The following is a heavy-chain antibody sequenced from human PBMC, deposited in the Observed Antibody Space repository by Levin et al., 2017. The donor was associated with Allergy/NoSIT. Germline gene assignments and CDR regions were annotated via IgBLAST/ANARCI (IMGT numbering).Heavy chain of an antibody. CDR1: GFSFGTYW. J-gene: IGHJ4*02. D-gene: IGHD3-9*01. V-gene: IGHV3-7*04. CDR2: IRKDSIEI. Sequence: LSLPCAASGFSFGTYWMSWVRQAPGKGLEWVANIRKDSIEIYYVDSVKGRFTISRDNSKSSLYLQMNSLRAEDTAVYYCARLRNFDWSPLDYWGQGTLVAVSP. CDR3: ARLRNFDWSPLDY.